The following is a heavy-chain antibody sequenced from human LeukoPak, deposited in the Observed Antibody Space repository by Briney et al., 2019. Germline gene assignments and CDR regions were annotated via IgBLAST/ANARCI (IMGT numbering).Heavy chain of an antibody. CDR2: ISSSGSTI. Sequence: GGSLRLSCAASGFTFSDYYMSWIRQAPGKGLEWVSYISSSGSTIYYADSVKGRFTISRDNAKNSLYLQMNSLRAEDTAVYYCARLYSSGWYGTYFDYWGQGTLVTVSS. D-gene: IGHD6-19*01. J-gene: IGHJ4*02. CDR3: ARLYSSGWYGTYFDY. V-gene: IGHV3-11*01. CDR1: GFTFSDYY.